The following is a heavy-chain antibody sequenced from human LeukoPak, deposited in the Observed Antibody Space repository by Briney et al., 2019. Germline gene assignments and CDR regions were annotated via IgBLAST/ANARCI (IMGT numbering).Heavy chain of an antibody. Sequence: GGSLRLSCAASGFTVSSNYMSWVRQAPGKGLEWVSVIYSGGSTYYADSVKGRFTISRDNSKNTLYLQMNSLRAEDTAVYYCARGYSSSWSPGDFDYWGQGTLVTVSS. CDR1: GFTVSSNY. D-gene: IGHD6-13*01. J-gene: IGHJ4*02. CDR2: IYSGGST. V-gene: IGHV3-53*01. CDR3: ARGYSSSWSPGDFDY.